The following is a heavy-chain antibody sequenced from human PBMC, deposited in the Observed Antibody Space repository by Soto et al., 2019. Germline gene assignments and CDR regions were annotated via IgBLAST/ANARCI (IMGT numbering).Heavy chain of an antibody. J-gene: IGHJ4*02. Sequence: GESLKISCNDSEYSFTSYWIGWVRQMPGKGLEWMGIIYPGDSDTRYSPSFQGQVTISADKSISTAYLQWSSLKASDTAMYYCARLEMATIRFDYWGQGTLVTVPS. CDR1: EYSFTSYW. V-gene: IGHV5-51*01. CDR3: ARLEMATIRFDY. D-gene: IGHD5-12*01. CDR2: IYPGDSDT.